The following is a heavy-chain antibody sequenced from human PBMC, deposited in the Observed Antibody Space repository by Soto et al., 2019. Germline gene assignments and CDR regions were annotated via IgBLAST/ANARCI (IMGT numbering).Heavy chain of an antibody. D-gene: IGHD1-26*01. CDR3: AKKGWELPLAMDV. Sequence: GGSLRLSCAASGFTFSGYGMSWVRQAPGKGLEWVSDISGSGGGTYYAASVKGRFTISRDNSENTLYLQMNSLRAEDSAVYYCAKKGWELPLAMDVWGQGTTVTVSS. V-gene: IGHV3-23*01. CDR2: ISGSGGGT. CDR1: GFTFSGYG. J-gene: IGHJ6*02.